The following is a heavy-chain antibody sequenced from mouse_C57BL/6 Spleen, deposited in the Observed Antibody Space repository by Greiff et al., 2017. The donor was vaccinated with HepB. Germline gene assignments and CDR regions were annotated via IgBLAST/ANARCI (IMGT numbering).Heavy chain of an antibody. J-gene: IGHJ1*03. V-gene: IGHV1-42*01. Sequence: VQLQQSGPELVKPGASVKISCKASGYSFTGYYMNWVKQSPEKSLEWIGEINPSTGGTTYNQKFKAKATLTVDKSSSTAYMQLKSLTSEDSAVYYCARDLITTVVARYFDVWGTGTTVTVSS. CDR1: GYSFTGYY. D-gene: IGHD1-1*01. CDR3: ARDLITTVVARYFDV. CDR2: INPSTGGT.